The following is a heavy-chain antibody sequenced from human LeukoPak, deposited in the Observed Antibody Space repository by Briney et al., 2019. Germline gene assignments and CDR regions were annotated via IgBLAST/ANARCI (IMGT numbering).Heavy chain of an antibody. Sequence: GGSLRLSCAASGFSFSSYWMIWVRQAPGKGLEWVANIKQAGSEKYYVDSVKGRFTISRDNAKNSVYLQMNSLRVEDTAVYYCARAMTIAVAGEGMDVWGQGTTVTVSS. CDR3: ARAMTIAVAGEGMDV. CDR2: IKQAGSEK. D-gene: IGHD6-19*01. J-gene: IGHJ6*02. V-gene: IGHV3-7*01. CDR1: GFSFSSYW.